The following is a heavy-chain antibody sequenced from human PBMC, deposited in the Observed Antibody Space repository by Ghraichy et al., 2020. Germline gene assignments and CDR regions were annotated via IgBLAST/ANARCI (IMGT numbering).Heavy chain of an antibody. CDR3: AREIKVDTAMGSYNWFDP. CDR2: IYHSGST. Sequence: SETLSLTCAVSGGSISSGGYSWSWIQQPPGKGLEWIGYIYHSGSTYYNPSLKSRVTISVDRSKNQFSLKLSSVTAADTAVYYCAREIKVDTAMGSYNWFDPWGQGTLVTVSS. CDR1: GGSISSGGYS. D-gene: IGHD5-18*01. V-gene: IGHV4-30-2*01. J-gene: IGHJ5*02.